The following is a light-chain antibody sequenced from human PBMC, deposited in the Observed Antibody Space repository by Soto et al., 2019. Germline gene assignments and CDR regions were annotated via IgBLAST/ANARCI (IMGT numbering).Light chain of an antibody. Sequence: EIVMTQSPATLSVSPGERATLSCRASQSVSSNLDWYQQKPGQAPRLLIYGASTRATGIPARFSSSGSGTEFPLTISSLQSEDFAVYYCQQYNNWPPTWTFGQGTKVEIK. CDR1: QSVSSN. V-gene: IGKV3-15*01. CDR2: GAS. CDR3: QQYNNWPPTWT. J-gene: IGKJ1*01.